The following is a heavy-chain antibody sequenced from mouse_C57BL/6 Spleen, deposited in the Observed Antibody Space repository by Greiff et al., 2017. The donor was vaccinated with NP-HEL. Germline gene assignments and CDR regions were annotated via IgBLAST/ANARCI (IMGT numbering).Heavy chain of an antibody. CDR1: GFSLTSYA. CDR2: IWTGGGT. CDR3: ARGDGAAPYGAMDY. V-gene: IGHV2-9-1*01. D-gene: IGHD6-1*01. Sequence: VKLVESGPGLVAPSQSLSITCTVSGFSLTSYAISWVRQPPGKGLEWLGVIWTGGGTNYNSALKSRLSISKDNSKSQVFLKMNSLQTDDTARYYCARGDGAAPYGAMDYWGQGTSVTVSS. J-gene: IGHJ4*01.